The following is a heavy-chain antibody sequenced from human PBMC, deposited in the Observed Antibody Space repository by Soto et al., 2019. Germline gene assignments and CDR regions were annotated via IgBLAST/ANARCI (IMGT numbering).Heavy chain of an antibody. CDR1: GFTFSSYG. J-gene: IGHJ6*01. D-gene: IGHD5-18*01. CDR3: AKDHRYGDYYYYGMDV. CDR2: ISYDGSNK. Sequence: QVQLVESGGGVVQPGRSLRLSCAASGFTFSSYGMHWVRQAPGKGLEWVAVISYDGSNKYYADSVKGRFTISRDNSKNTLYLQMNSLRAEDTAVYYSAKDHRYGDYYYYGMDVW. V-gene: IGHV3-30*18.